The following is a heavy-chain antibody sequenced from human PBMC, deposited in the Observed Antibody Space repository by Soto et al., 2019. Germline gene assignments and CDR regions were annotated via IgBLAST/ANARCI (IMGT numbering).Heavy chain of an antibody. CDR1: GGTFSSYS. CDR3: ASYGSGSYYNARDYYYGMDV. Sequence: ASVKVSCKTSGGTFSSYSISWVRQAPGQGLEWMGGIIPIFGTANYAQKLQGRVTITADKSTSTAYMELSSLRSEDTAVYYCASYGSGSYYNARDYYYGMDVWGQGTTITSP. J-gene: IGHJ6*02. D-gene: IGHD3-10*01. V-gene: IGHV1-69*06. CDR2: IIPIFGTA.